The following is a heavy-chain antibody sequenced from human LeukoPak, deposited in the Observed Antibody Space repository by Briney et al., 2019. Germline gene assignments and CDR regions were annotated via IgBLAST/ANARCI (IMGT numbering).Heavy chain of an antibody. J-gene: IGHJ4*02. CDR2: ISYDGSNK. D-gene: IGHD2-15*01. Sequence: GGSLRVSCAASGFTFGSYGMHWVRQAPGKGLEWVAVISYDGSNKYYADSVKGRFTISRDNSKNTLYLQMNSLRAEDTAVYYCAKGQLRYCSGGSCYAPDDYWGQGTLVTVSS. CDR3: AKGQLRYCSGGSCYAPDDY. CDR1: GFTFGSYG. V-gene: IGHV3-30*18.